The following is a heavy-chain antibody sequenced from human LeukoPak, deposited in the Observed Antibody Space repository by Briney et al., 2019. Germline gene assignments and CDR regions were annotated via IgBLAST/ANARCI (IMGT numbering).Heavy chain of an antibody. CDR2: ISSSGSII. CDR3: ARDAVLRNIAAAGYFDY. CDR1: GFTLSSYE. Sequence: GGSLRLSCAASGFTLSSYETNCVREAPGKGLEWGSYISSSGSIIHYADSVKGRFTIYRDNAKNSLDLQMNSLRAEDTALYYCARDAVLRNIAAAGYFDYWGQGTLVTVSS. D-gene: IGHD6-13*01. V-gene: IGHV3-48*03. J-gene: IGHJ4*02.